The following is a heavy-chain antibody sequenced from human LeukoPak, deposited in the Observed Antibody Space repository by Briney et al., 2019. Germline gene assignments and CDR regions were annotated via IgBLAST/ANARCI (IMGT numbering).Heavy chain of an antibody. CDR1: GYTFTGYY. J-gene: IGHJ5*02. CDR3: ARLQNGIYWFDP. V-gene: IGHV1-18*04. D-gene: IGHD1-26*01. CDR2: ISAYNGNT. Sequence: ASVKVSCKASGYTFTGYYMHWVRQAPGQGLEWMGWISAYNGNTNYVQKFQGRVTMTIDTSTSITYMELRSLRSDDTAVYYCARLQNGIYWFDPWGQGTLVTVSS.